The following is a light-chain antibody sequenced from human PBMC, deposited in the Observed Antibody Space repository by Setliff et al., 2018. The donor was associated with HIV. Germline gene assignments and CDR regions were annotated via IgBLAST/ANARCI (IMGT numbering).Light chain of an antibody. V-gene: IGLV2-23*02. J-gene: IGLJ1*01. CDR2: EVS. CDR3: CSYAGSTGFDV. Sequence: QSVLTQPASVSGSPGQSISIPCTGNSSNVGKFDLVSWYRQHPGKAPELTIYEVSKRPSGVSKRFSGSKSGDAAFLTISGLQPDDEADYYCCSYAGSTGFDVFGTGTKVTVL. CDR1: SSNVGKFDL.